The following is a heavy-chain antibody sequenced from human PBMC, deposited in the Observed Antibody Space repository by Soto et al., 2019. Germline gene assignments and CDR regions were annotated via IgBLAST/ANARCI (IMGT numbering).Heavy chain of an antibody. V-gene: IGHV3-21*01. CDR3: MQGGERDDVNA. Sequence: GGSLRLSCVGSGFSFGDHFMTWIGQAPGKGLEWVSSISSSSSYIYYADSVKGRFTISRDNAKNSLYLEMNSLRAEDTAVYYCMQGGERDDVNAWGQGTLVTVSS. CDR1: GFSFGDHF. J-gene: IGHJ5*01. CDR2: ISSSSSYI. D-gene: IGHD3-16*01.